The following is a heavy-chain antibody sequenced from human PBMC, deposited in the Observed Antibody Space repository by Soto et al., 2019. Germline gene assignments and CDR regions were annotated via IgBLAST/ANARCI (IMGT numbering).Heavy chain of an antibody. CDR3: ARDGSGSSYTWFDP. V-gene: IGHV4-31*03. Sequence: SETLSLTCTVSGGSISSGGYYWSWIRQHPGKGLEWIGYIYYSGSTYYNPSLKSRVTISVDTSKNQFSLKLSSVTAADTAVYYCARDGSGSSYTWFDPWGQGTLVTVSS. J-gene: IGHJ5*02. CDR1: GGSISSGGYY. D-gene: IGHD3-10*01. CDR2: IYYSGST.